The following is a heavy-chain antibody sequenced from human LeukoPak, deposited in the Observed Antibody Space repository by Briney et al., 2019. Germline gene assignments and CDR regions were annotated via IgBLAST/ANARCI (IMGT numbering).Heavy chain of an antibody. J-gene: IGHJ6*03. V-gene: IGHV4-39*07. CDR1: GGSISSGDYY. D-gene: IGHD3-10*01. CDR3: ARGAMVRGVMGLGYYMDV. Sequence: PSETLSLTCTVSGGSISSGDYYWSWIRQPPGKGLEWIGEINHSGSTNYNPSLKSRVTISVDTSKNQFSLKLSSVTAADTAVYYCARGAMVRGVMGLGYYMDVWGKGTTVTVSS. CDR2: INHSGST.